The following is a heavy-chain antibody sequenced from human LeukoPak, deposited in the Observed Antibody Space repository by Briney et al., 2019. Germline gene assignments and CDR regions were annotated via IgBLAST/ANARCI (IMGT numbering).Heavy chain of an antibody. Sequence: GGSLRLSCAASGITSSNAWMTWVRQAPGKGLEWVGRIKPKIDGGTTDYAAPVKGRFTLSRDDSINTLYLQMTSLKSEDTAVYYCTTVWWDRLGYFDSWGQGTLVTVSS. J-gene: IGHJ4*02. CDR1: GITSSNAW. CDR2: IKPKIDGGTT. CDR3: TTVWWDRLGYFDS. D-gene: IGHD2-21*01. V-gene: IGHV3-15*01.